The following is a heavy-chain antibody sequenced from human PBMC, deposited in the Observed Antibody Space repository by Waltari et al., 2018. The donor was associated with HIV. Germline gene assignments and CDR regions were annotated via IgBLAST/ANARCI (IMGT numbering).Heavy chain of an antibody. J-gene: IGHJ1*01. CDR1: GGSFNGYY. D-gene: IGHD3-3*01. V-gene: IGHV4-34*02. CDR3: ARGPHTSIFGVVKYFQP. Sequence: VQLQQWGTGRLMPSETLSLTCAVYGGSFNGYYWTWIRQSPGNGLEWIGEVDYSGDTNCNPSLNSRLTISVDTSKNQFSLKLTSMTTADTGLYYCARGPHTSIFGVVKYFQPWGQGTLVTVSS. CDR2: VDYSGDT.